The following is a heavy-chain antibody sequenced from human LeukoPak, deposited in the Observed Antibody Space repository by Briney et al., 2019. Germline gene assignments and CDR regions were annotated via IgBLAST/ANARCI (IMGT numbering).Heavy chain of an antibody. D-gene: IGHD4-11*01. Sequence: PGDSLRLSCAASGFTFSNYGMHRVRHTPGKGLEWVAFIRYDGSNKYYADSVKGRFTISRDNSKNTLYLQMNILRAEDTAVYYCAAYRNSGLDYWGQGTLVTVSS. CDR2: IRYDGSNK. CDR1: GFTFSNYG. J-gene: IGHJ4*02. V-gene: IGHV3-30*02. CDR3: AAYRNSGLDY.